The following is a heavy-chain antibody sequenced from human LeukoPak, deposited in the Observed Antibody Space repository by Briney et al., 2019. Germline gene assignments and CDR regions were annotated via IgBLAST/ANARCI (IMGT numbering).Heavy chain of an antibody. J-gene: IGHJ4*02. D-gene: IGHD6-19*01. CDR2: IFGSGGSA. V-gene: IGHV3-23*01. CDR1: GFTFNSYA. Sequence: GGSLRLSCAASGFTFNSYAMYWVRQAPGKGLEWISGIFGSGGSAHYADSVKGRFTISSDNSKNTLYLQMNSLRAEDTAVYYCGKTTAGYSSGRFPGWPVDYWGQGTLVTVSS. CDR3: GKTTAGYSSGRFPGWPVDY.